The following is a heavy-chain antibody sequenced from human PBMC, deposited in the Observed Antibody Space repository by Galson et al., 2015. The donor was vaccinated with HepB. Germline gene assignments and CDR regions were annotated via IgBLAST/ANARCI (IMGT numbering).Heavy chain of an antibody. D-gene: IGHD4-17*01. Sequence: SLRLSCAASGFTFTDYYMSWIRQAPGKGLEWVSYISVSSGYAKYADSVKGRFTISRDNAKNSLYLQMNSLRAEDTAMYYCARPRYRDYGDFDYWGQGTLVTVSS. CDR1: GFTFTDYY. CDR3: ARPRYRDYGDFDY. CDR2: ISVSSGYA. J-gene: IGHJ4*02. V-gene: IGHV3-11*06.